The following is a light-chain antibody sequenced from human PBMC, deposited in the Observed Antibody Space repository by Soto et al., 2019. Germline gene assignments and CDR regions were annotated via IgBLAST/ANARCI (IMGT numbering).Light chain of an antibody. Sequence: EIVMTQSPATLSVSPGERATLSCRASQSVSSNLAWYQQKPGQAPRLLIYGASTRATGIPARFSGSGSGTDFVLTISRLEPEDFAVYYCQQYLKSPWTFGQGTKVDIK. CDR3: QQYLKSPWT. CDR2: GAS. CDR1: QSVSSN. J-gene: IGKJ1*01. V-gene: IGKV3-15*01.